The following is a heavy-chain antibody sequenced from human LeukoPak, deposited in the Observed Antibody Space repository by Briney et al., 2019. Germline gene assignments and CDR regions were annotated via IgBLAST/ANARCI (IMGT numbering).Heavy chain of an antibody. CDR3: ARGRGPYDWFDP. Sequence: GGSLRLSCAASGVSFSTQRMHWVRQAPGKGLVCVSYIHIDERLTGYADSVKGRFTISRDNAKNTLYLQMNSLRVEDTAVYYCARGRGPYDWFDPWGQGTLVTVSS. J-gene: IGHJ5*02. D-gene: IGHD3-10*01. CDR2: IHIDERLT. CDR1: GVSFSTQR. V-gene: IGHV3-74*01.